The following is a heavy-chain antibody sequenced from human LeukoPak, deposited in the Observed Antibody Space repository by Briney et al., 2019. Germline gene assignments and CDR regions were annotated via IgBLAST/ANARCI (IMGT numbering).Heavy chain of an antibody. D-gene: IGHD3-22*01. Sequence: PGGSLRLSCAASGFTFSSYAMSWVRQAPGKGLVWVSRINSDGSSTTYADSVKGRFTISRDNAKNTLYVQMNSLRAEDTAVYYCARDSDSSGYYSFDYWGQGILVTVSS. V-gene: IGHV3-74*01. CDR2: INSDGSST. CDR1: GFTFSSYA. J-gene: IGHJ4*02. CDR3: ARDSDSSGYYSFDY.